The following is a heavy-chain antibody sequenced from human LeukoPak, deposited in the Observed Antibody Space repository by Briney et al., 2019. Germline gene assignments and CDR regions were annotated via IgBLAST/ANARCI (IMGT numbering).Heavy chain of an antibody. V-gene: IGHV3-33*08. D-gene: IGHD5-24*01. CDR2: IWYDGSHK. CDR1: GFTVSTYG. Sequence: GGSLRLSCAASGFTVSTYGMHWVRQAPGKGLEWVAVIWYDGSHKYYADSVKGRFTISRDNSKNTLYLQMNSLRAEDAAVYYCARDSDGYIDYFDYWGQGTLVTVSS. J-gene: IGHJ4*02. CDR3: ARDSDGYIDYFDY.